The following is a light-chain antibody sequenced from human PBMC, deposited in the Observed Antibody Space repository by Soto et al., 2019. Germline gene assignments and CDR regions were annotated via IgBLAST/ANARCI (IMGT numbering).Light chain of an antibody. CDR2: GNR. CDR1: TSNLGAGYD. Sequence: QSVLTQPPSVSGAPGQRVTLSCTGNTSNLGAGYDVHWYQQLPGAAPKLVIFGNRNRPSGVPERFSGSKSGTSASLAITGPQAEDEADYYCQAYDYTLTASVFGGGTKLTVL. CDR3: QAYDYTLTASV. V-gene: IGLV1-40*01. J-gene: IGLJ3*02.